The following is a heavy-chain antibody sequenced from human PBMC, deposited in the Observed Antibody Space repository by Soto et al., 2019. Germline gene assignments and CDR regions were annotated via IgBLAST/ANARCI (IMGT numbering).Heavy chain of an antibody. J-gene: IGHJ6*02. CDR1: GGTFTNYA. D-gene: IGHD2-2*01. Sequence: SVKVSCKASGGTFTNYAFSWVRQAPGQGLEWMGGIIPIFGTPDYAQKFQGRVTITADESTRTASMELSSLRSDDTAVYYCARERSVGYCITTTCPKPLYYYAMDVWGQGTTVTVSS. CDR3: ARERSVGYCITTTCPKPLYYYAMDV. CDR2: IIPIFGTP. V-gene: IGHV1-69*13.